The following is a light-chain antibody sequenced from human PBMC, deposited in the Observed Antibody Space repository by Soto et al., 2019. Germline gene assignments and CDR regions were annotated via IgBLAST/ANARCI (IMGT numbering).Light chain of an antibody. J-gene: IGKJ5*01. CDR3: QHSYSTPIT. CDR2: AAS. CDR1: QSISSY. Sequence: DIQMTQSPSSLSASVGDRVTITCRASQSISSYLNWYQQKPGKAPKLLIYAASSLQSGVPSRFSGSGSGTDFTLTSSMLQPEDFANYYCQHSYSTPITFGQGTRLEIK. V-gene: IGKV1-39*01.